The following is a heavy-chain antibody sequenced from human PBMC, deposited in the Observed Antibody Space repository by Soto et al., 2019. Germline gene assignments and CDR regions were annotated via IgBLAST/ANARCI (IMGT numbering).Heavy chain of an antibody. V-gene: IGHV4-31*03. CDR3: AREAGIAAAGTGMRFDP. J-gene: IGHJ5*02. CDR1: GGSISSGGYY. CDR2: IYYSGST. Sequence: SETLSLTCTVSGGSISSGGYYWSWIRQHPGKGLEWIGYIYYSGSTYYNPSLKSRVTISVDTSKNQFSLKLSSVTAADTAVYYCAREAGIAAAGTGMRFDPWGQGTLVTVSS. D-gene: IGHD6-13*01.